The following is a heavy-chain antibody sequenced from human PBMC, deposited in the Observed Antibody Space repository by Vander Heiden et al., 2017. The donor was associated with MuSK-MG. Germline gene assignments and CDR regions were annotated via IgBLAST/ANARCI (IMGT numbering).Heavy chain of an antibody. Sequence: QVQLVESGGGVVQPGRSLSLSCAASGFTFSRNGMHWVRQAPGTGLARVAVIWYDGSNKYYADSVKGRFTITRDNSKNTLYLQMNSLRDEDTAVYYCARTYCSSTSCYRPYYHYYYMDVWGKGTTVTVSS. J-gene: IGHJ6*03. V-gene: IGHV3-33*01. CDR3: ARTYCSSTSCYRPYYHYYYMDV. CDR2: IWYDGSNK. D-gene: IGHD2-2*01. CDR1: GFTFSRNG.